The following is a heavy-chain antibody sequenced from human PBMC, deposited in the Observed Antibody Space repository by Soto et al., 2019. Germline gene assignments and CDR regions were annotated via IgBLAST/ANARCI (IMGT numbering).Heavy chain of an antibody. CDR3: ARRVGATQDYGMDV. V-gene: IGHV1-2*04. J-gene: IGHJ6*02. CDR1: GYTFTGYY. D-gene: IGHD1-26*01. CDR2: INPNSGGT. Sequence: ASVKVSCKASGYTFTGYYMHWVRQAPGQGLEWMGWINPNSGGTNYAQKFQGWVTMTRDTSISTAYMELSRLRSDDTAVYYCARRVGATQDYGMDVWGQGTTVTVSS.